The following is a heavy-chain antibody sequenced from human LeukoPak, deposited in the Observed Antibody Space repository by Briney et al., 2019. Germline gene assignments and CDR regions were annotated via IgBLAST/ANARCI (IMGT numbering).Heavy chain of an antibody. Sequence: GSVKVSCEASGYTFTGYYMHWVRQARGQGLEWMGWINPNSGGTNYAQKFQGRVTMTRDTSISTAYMELSRLRSDDTAVYYRARDSSWGTYYFDYWGQGTLVTVSS. CDR1: GYTFTGYY. J-gene: IGHJ4*02. CDR3: ARDSSWGTYYFDY. CDR2: INPNSGGT. D-gene: IGHD6-13*01. V-gene: IGHV1-2*02.